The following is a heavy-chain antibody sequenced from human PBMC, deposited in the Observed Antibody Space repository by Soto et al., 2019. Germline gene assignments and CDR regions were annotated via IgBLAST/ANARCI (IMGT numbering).Heavy chain of an antibody. D-gene: IGHD3-10*01. J-gene: IGHJ6*02. CDR2: VSPPFRAS. CDR1: GVSFNNNG. V-gene: IGHV1-69*01. Sequence: QVQLVQSGAEVKKPGSSVKVSCKTSGVSFNNNGIGWGRQAPGHGLEGMGGVSPPFRASNYARKFQGRISITADASTGTVNMEPSSLTSEDTAQYYCARVLYYGSGSYSPYGMDVWGQGTTVTVSS. CDR3: ARVLYYGSGSYSPYGMDV.